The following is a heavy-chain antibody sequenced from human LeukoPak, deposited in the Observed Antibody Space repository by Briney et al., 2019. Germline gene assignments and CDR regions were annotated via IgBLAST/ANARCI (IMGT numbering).Heavy chain of an antibody. Sequence: SETLSLTCTVSGDSLSGYYWSWIRQPPGKGLEWIGFIYHNGNTNYNPSLKSRLTISVDTSKNQFSLKLSSVTAADTAVYYCARVPLDFWSGYLSYFEYWGQGTLVTVSS. J-gene: IGHJ4*02. D-gene: IGHD3-3*01. V-gene: IGHV4-59*01. CDR3: ARVPLDFWSGYLSYFEY. CDR1: GDSLSGYY. CDR2: IYHNGNT.